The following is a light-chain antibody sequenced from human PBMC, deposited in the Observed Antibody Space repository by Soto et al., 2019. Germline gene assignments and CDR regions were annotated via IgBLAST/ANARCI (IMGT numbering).Light chain of an antibody. J-gene: IGLJ1*01. V-gene: IGLV1-51*01. CDR2: DNN. CDR3: GTWDSSFYV. CDR1: SSNIGNNY. Sequence: QSALTQPPSVSAAPGQKVTISCSGSSSNIGNNYVSWYQQLPGTAPKLLIYDNNKRPSGIPDRFSGSKSGTSATLGITGLQTGDEADYYCGTWDSSFYVFGTGTNVTVL.